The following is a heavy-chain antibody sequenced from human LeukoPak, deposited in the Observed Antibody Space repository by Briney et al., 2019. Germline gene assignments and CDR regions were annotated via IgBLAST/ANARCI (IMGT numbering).Heavy chain of an antibody. CDR3: TTGGTIAAAALDY. CDR2: IKSKTDGRTT. D-gene: IGHD6-13*01. CDR1: GFTFSNVW. Sequence: GGSLRLSCAASGFTFSNVWMRWVRQAPGKGLEWVGRIKSKTDGRTTDYAATVKCRFTISSDDTKNTLQLQMNSLKTEDTAVYYCTTGGTIAAAALDYWGKGTLVTVSS. V-gene: IGHV3-15*01. J-gene: IGHJ4*02.